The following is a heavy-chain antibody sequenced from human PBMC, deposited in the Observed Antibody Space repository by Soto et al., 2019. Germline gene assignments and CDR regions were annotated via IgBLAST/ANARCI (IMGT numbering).Heavy chain of an antibody. D-gene: IGHD2-15*01. Sequence: QVQLVESGGGVVQPGRSLRLSCAASGFTFSSYAMHWVRQAPGKGLEWVAVISYDGSNKYYADSVKGRFTISRDNSKNTLYLQMNSLRAEDTAVYYCARVLRYCSGGSCYTDGYYYYGMDVWGQGTTVTVSS. CDR2: ISYDGSNK. V-gene: IGHV3-30-3*01. CDR3: ARVLRYCSGGSCYTDGYYYYGMDV. J-gene: IGHJ6*02. CDR1: GFTFSSYA.